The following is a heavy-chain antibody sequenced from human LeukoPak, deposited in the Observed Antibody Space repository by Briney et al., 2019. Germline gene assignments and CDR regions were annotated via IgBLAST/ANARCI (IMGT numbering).Heavy chain of an antibody. D-gene: IGHD4-17*01. CDR1: GYTFTGYY. Sequence: ASVKVSCKASGYTFTGYYMHWVRQAPGQGLEWMGWINPNSGGTNYAQKFQGRVTMTTDTSTSTAYMELRSLRSDDTAVYYCARDLSGDYSIWGQGTLVTVSS. CDR3: ARDLSGDYSI. J-gene: IGHJ4*02. V-gene: IGHV1-2*02. CDR2: INPNSGGT.